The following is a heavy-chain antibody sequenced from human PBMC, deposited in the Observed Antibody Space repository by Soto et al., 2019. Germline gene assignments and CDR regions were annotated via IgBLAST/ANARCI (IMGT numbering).Heavy chain of an antibody. CDR3: ARSSYYYDSSGYYYWFDP. CDR1: GYTFTSYG. D-gene: IGHD3-22*01. J-gene: IGHJ5*02. Sequence: QVQLVQSGAEVKKPGASVKVSCKASGYTFTSYGISWVRQAPGQGLEWMGWISAYNGNTNYAQKLQGRVTMTTDTSTSTAYMELRSLRSDDTAVYYCARSSYYYDSSGYYYWFDPWGQGTLVTVSS. V-gene: IGHV1-18*01. CDR2: ISAYNGNT.